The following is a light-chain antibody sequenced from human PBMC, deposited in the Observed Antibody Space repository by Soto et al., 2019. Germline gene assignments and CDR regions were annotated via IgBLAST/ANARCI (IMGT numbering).Light chain of an antibody. Sequence: EIVMTQSPATLSVSPGERATLSCRASQSVSSNLAWYQQKPGQAPRLLIYGASTRATGITARFSGSGSGTEFTITISSLQSADFAVYYCQQYNNWPPWTFGQGTKVEIK. V-gene: IGKV3-15*01. J-gene: IGKJ1*01. CDR1: QSVSSN. CDR3: QQYNNWPPWT. CDR2: GAS.